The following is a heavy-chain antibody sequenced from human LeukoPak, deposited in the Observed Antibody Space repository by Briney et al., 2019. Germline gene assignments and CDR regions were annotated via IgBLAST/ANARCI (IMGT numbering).Heavy chain of an antibody. V-gene: IGHV3-7*04. Sequence: GGSLRLSCVASGFTFRNYWMTWVRQAPGKGLEWVANIKQDGSEKNYVDSVKGRLTISRDNAKNSLYLQTNSLRAEDTAVYYCARGLLAAAGIDYWGQGALVTVSS. J-gene: IGHJ4*02. CDR3: ARGLLAAAGIDY. CDR2: IKQDGSEK. D-gene: IGHD6-13*01. CDR1: GFTFRNYW.